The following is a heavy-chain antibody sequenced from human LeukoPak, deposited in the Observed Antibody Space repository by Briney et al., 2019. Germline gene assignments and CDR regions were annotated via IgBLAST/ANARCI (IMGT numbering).Heavy chain of an antibody. V-gene: IGHV1-69*13. D-gene: IGHD6-13*01. CDR2: IIPIFGTA. Sequence: SVKVSCKASGGTFISYAISWVRQAPGQGLEWMGGIIPIFGTANYAQKFQGRVTITADESTSTAYMELSSLRSEDTAVYYCARAYSSSWYPTSSYFDYWGQGTLVTVSS. CDR3: ARAYSSSWYPTSSYFDY. CDR1: GGTFISYA. J-gene: IGHJ4*02.